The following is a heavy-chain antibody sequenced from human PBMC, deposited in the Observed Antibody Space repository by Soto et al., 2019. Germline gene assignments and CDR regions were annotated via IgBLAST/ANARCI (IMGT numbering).Heavy chain of an antibody. D-gene: IGHD1-26*01. CDR2: ISYDGSNK. V-gene: IGHV3-30*03. CDR3: AREREVFTHYYYYYGMDV. CDR1: GFTFSSYG. J-gene: IGHJ6*02. Sequence: PGGSLRLSCAASGFTFSSYGMHWVRQAPGKGLEWVAVISYDGSNKYYADSVKGRFTISRDNSKNTLYLQMNSLRAEDTAVYYCAREREVFTHYYYYYGMDVWGQGTTVTVSS.